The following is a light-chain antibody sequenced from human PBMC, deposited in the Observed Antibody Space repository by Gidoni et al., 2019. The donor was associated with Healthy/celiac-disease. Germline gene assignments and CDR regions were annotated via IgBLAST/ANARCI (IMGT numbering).Light chain of an antibody. CDR2: WAS. J-gene: IGKJ4*01. CDR3: QQYYSILLT. V-gene: IGKV4-1*01. CDR1: QSVLYSSNNKNY. Sequence: DIVMTQSPDSLAVSLGERATINCKSSQSVLYSSNNKNYLAWYQQKPGQPPKLLIYWASTRESGVPDRFSGSGSGTDFTLTISSLQAEDVAVYYCQQYYSILLTLGGGTKVEIK.